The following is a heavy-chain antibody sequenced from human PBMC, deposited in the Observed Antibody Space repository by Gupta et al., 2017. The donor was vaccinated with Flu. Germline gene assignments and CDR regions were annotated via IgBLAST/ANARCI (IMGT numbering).Heavy chain of an antibody. D-gene: IGHD2-15*01. Sequence: QVQLVESGGGVVPPGRSLRLSCTASVFIFSSYGMHWVRQAPGKGLEWLTVMSNDGSNKYYADSVRGRFTISRDNSKNTLFLQMNSLRTEDTAVYYCARDSGWRYFDYWGQGTLVTVSS. CDR1: VFIFSSYG. CDR3: ARDSGWRYFDY. J-gene: IGHJ4*02. V-gene: IGHV3-30*03. CDR2: MSNDGSNK.